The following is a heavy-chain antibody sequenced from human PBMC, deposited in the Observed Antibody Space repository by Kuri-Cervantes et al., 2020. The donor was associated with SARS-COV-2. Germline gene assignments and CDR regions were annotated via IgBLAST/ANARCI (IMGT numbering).Heavy chain of an antibody. CDR2: IRYDGSNK. D-gene: IGHD3-22*01. J-gene: IGHJ4*02. CDR1: GFTFSSYG. CDR3: AKNYDSSGYPDY. Sequence: GESLKISCAAPGFTFSSYGMHWVRQAPGKGLEWVAFIRYDGSNKYYADSVKGRFTISRDNSKNTLYLQMNSLRAEDTAVYYCAKNYDSSGYPDYWGQGTLVTVSS. V-gene: IGHV3-30*02.